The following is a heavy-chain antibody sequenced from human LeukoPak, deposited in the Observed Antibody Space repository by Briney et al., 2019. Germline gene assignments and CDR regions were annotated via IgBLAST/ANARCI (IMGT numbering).Heavy chain of an antibody. J-gene: IGHJ1*01. CDR1: GGSISSYY. CDR3: ARDSDLGEYFQH. CDR2: IYYSGST. D-gene: IGHD3-10*01. Sequence: SETLSLTCTVSGGSISSYYWSWIRQPPGKGLEWIGYIYYSGSTNYNPSLKSRVTISVDTSKNQFSLKLSSVTAADTAVYYCARDSDLGEYFQHWGQGTLVTVSP. V-gene: IGHV4-59*01.